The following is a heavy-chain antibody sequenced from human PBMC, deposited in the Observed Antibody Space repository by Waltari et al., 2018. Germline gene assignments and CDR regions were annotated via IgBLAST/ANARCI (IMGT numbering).Heavy chain of an antibody. CDR1: GYSFNSYW. CDR3: ARRGGLPVDGGFDY. D-gene: IGHD3-16*01. Sequence: EVQLVQSGAEVKKPGESLKISCKGSGYSFNSYWIGRVREMPGKGLECMGIISPGDSDTRYIPSFQGQVTMSADKSISTAYLQWSSLKASDTAMYYCARRGGLPVDGGFDYWGQGTLVTVSS. V-gene: IGHV5-51*01. J-gene: IGHJ4*02. CDR2: ISPGDSDT.